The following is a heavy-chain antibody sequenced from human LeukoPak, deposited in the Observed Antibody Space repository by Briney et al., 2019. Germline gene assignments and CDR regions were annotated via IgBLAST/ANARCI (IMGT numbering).Heavy chain of an antibody. Sequence: GASVKVSCKASGYTFTSYDINWVRQAPGQGLEWMGRINPNSGGTNYAQKFQGRVTMTRDTSISTAYMELSRLRSDDTAVYYCARRAVTTDYWGQGTLVTVSS. CDR2: INPNSGGT. CDR1: GYTFTSYD. V-gene: IGHV1-2*06. J-gene: IGHJ4*02. CDR3: ARRAVTTDY. D-gene: IGHD4-17*01.